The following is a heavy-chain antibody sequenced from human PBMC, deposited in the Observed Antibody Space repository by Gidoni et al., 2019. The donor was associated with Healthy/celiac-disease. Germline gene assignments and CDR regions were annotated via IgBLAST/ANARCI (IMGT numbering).Heavy chain of an antibody. D-gene: IGHD4-4*01. V-gene: IGHV3-7*01. CDR2: IKQDGSEK. Sequence: EVQLVESGGGLVQPGGSLRLSCAASGFTFSSYWMSWVRQAPGKGLEWVANIKQDGSEKYYMDSVKGRFTISRDNAKNSLYMQMNSLRAEDTAVYYCARGLTTPNSGRDYWGQGTLVTVSS. CDR1: GFTFSSYW. CDR3: ARGLTTPNSGRDY. J-gene: IGHJ4*02.